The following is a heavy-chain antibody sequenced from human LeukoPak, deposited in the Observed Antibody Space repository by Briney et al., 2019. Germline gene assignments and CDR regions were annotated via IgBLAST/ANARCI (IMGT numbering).Heavy chain of an antibody. CDR1: GGSISSYY. Sequence: SETLSLTCTVSGGSISSYYWSWIRQPPWKGLEWIGYIYYSGSTNYNPSLKSRVTISVDTSKNQFSLKLSSVTAADTAVYYCARDSGGTIDWPSFDYWGQGTLVTVSS. J-gene: IGHJ4*02. CDR3: ARDSGGTIDWPSFDY. D-gene: IGHD3-9*01. CDR2: IYYSGST. V-gene: IGHV4-59*01.